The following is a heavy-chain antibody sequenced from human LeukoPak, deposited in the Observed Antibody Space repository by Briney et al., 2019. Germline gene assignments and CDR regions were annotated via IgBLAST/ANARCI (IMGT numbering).Heavy chain of an antibody. V-gene: IGHV3-11*04. D-gene: IGHD5-24*01. CDR3: ARGENNYGYYYFDY. CDR2: ISSSGSTI. J-gene: IGHJ4*02. Sequence: GGSLRLSCAASGYTFSDYYMSWIPQAPGKGLEWVSYISSSGSTIYYADSVKGRFTISRDNAKNSLYLQINSLRAEGTSVYYCARGENNYGYYYFDYWGQGTLVTVSS. CDR1: GYTFSDYY.